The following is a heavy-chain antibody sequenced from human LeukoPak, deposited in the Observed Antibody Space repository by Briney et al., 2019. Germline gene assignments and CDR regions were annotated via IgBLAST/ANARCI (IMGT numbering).Heavy chain of an antibody. V-gene: IGHV4-59*11. D-gene: IGHD2/OR15-2a*01. CDR3: ARGLIAYYYMDV. CDR1: GGSIGSHY. CDR2: IYYSGST. Sequence: PSETLSLTCTVSGGSIGSHYWSWIRQPPGKGLEWIGYIYYSGSTNYNPSLKSRVTISVDTSKNQFSLKLSSVTAADTAVYYCARGLIAYYYMDVWGKGTTVTVSS. J-gene: IGHJ6*03.